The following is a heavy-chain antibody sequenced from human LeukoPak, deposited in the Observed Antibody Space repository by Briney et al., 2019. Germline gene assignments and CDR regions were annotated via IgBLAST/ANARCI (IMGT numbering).Heavy chain of an antibody. J-gene: IGHJ5*02. V-gene: IGHV3-74*01. CDR3: ARDGVVRRNWFDP. CDR2: INSDGSST. CDR1: GFTFSSYW. Sequence: PGGSLRLSCAASGFTFSSYWMHWVRQAPGKGLVWVSRINSDGSSTNYADSVKGRFTISRDNAKSTLYLQMNSLRAEDTVVYYCARDGVVRRNWFDPWGQGTLVTVSS. D-gene: IGHD4-23*01.